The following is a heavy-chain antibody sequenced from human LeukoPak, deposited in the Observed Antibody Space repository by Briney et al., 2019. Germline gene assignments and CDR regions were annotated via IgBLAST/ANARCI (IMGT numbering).Heavy chain of an antibody. CDR2: IYYSGST. CDR1: GGSISSSSYY. CDR3: ARHPLRVVPAAWFDP. V-gene: IGHV4-39*01. J-gene: IGHJ5*02. D-gene: IGHD2-2*01. Sequence: SETLSLTCTVSGGSISSSSYYWGWIRQPPGKGLEWIGSIYYSGSTYYNPSLKSRVTISVDTSKNQFSLKLSSVTAADTAVYYCARHPLRVVPAAWFDPWGQGTLVTVSS.